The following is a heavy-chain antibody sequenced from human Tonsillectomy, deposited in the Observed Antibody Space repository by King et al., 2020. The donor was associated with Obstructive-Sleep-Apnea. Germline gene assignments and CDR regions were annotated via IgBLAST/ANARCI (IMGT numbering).Heavy chain of an antibody. D-gene: IGHD5-12*01. V-gene: IGHV4-39*01. CDR2: IYYFGTTGTT. J-gene: IGHJ4*02. Sequence: QLQESGPGLVKPSETLSLTCSVSGVSITSSSYYWVWIRQPPGKGLEWIGSIYYFGTTGTTYYNPSLKSRVTISVDTSKNQFSLKLSSVAAADTAVYYCARRIPGYSGYTYLDYWGLGILVTVSS. CDR1: GVSITSSSYY. CDR3: ARRIPGYSGYTYLDY.